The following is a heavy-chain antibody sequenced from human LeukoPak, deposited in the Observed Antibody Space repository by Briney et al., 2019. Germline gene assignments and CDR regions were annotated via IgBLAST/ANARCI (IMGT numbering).Heavy chain of an antibody. Sequence: GGSLRLSCAASGFTFNSYGMSWVRQAPGKGLEWVANIKQDGSEKNYVDSVKGRFTISRDNAKNSLYLQMNSLRGEDTAVYYCARGGYTYDIWGQGTLVTVSS. D-gene: IGHD5-18*01. CDR1: GFTFNSYG. CDR3: ARGGYTYDI. CDR2: IKQDGSEK. V-gene: IGHV3-7*01. J-gene: IGHJ4*02.